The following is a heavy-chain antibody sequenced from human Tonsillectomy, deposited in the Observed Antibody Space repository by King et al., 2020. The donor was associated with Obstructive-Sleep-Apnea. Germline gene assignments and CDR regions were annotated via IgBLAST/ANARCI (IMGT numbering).Heavy chain of an antibody. CDR1: GFTFSSYS. J-gene: IGHJ4*02. CDR2: ISYDGNKK. Sequence: VQLVESGGGVVQPGRSLRLSSAASGFTFSSYSMHWVRQAPGKGLEWVALISYDGNKKYYADSVKGRFTISRDNSKSALFLQMNSLRAEDTAGYYCAYFDSSGYYSYFDYWGQGTLVTVSS. CDR3: AYFDSSGYYSYFDY. V-gene: IGHV3-30-3*01. D-gene: IGHD3-22*01.